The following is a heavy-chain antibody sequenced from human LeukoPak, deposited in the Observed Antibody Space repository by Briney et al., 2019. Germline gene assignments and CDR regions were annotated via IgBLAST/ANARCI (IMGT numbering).Heavy chain of an antibody. V-gene: IGHV1-24*01. CDR1: GYTLTELS. CDR2: FDPQDGET. D-gene: IGHD3-22*01. Sequence: ASVKVSCKVSGYTLTELSMHWGRQAPGKGVEWRGGFDPQDGETIYAQKFQGRVTITEATSTDTAYMELSSLRSEDTAGYYYATEQTLYDSNEGPLWGQGTLVTVSS. CDR3: ATEQTLYDSNEGPL. J-gene: IGHJ4*02.